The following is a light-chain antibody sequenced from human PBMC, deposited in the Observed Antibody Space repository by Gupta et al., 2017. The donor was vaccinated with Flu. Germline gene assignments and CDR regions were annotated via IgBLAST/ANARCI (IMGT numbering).Light chain of an antibody. CDR3: QQTHSTPPT. J-gene: IGKJ2*01. V-gene: IGKV1-39*01. Sequence: SASVGDRITITCRASQNINTYLNWYQQRPGNSPKLLIYGASSLQSGVPSRFSGSGSGTKFILTISSLQAGDFATYYCQQTHSTPPTFGQGTKLDIK. CDR2: GAS. CDR1: QNINTY.